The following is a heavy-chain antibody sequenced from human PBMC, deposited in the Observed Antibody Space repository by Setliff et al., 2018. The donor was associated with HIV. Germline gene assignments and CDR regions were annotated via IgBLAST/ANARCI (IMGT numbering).Heavy chain of an antibody. V-gene: IGHV4-39*07. CDR3: ARDGPLEGSYRYYYYYMDV. J-gene: IGHJ6*03. CDR2: IYYSGNT. D-gene: IGHD3-10*01. CDR1: GGSISTSSSY. Sequence: SETLSLTCTVSGGSISTSSSYWGWIRQPPGKGLEWIGSIYYSGNTYFSPSLKSRITISVDTSKNQFSLKLSSVTAADTAVYYCARDGPLEGSYRYYYYYMDVWGKGTTVTVSS.